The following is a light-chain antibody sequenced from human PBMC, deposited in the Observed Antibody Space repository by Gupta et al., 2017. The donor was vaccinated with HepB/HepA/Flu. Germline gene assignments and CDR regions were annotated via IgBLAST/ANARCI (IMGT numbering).Light chain of an antibody. CDR2: DAS. CDR1: QSVSSY. CDR3: QQRSDWYT. V-gene: IGKV3-11*01. J-gene: IGKJ2*01. Sequence: EIVLTQSPATLSLSPGERATLTCRASQSVSSYLAWYQQKPGQAPRPLIYDASNRATSIPARFSGSGSGTEFTLTISSLEPEDFAVYYCQQRSDWYTFGQGTKLEIK.